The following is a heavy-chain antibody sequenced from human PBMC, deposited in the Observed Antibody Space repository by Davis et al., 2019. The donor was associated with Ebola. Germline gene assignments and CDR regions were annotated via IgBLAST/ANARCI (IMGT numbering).Heavy chain of an antibody. J-gene: IGHJ4*02. CDR3: ASSSATVTAY. Sequence: GGSLRLSCAASGFTFSSYSMNWVRQAPGKGLEWVSSISSSSSYIYYADSVKGRFTISRDNSKNTLYLQMNSLRAEDTAVYYCASSSATVTAYWGQGTLVTVSS. V-gene: IGHV3-21*01. D-gene: IGHD4-17*01. CDR1: GFTFSSYS. CDR2: ISSSSSYI.